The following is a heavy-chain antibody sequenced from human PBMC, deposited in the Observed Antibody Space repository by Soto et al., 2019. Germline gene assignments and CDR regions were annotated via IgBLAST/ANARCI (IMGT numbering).Heavy chain of an antibody. J-gene: IGHJ6*03. CDR2: INPSGGST. CDR1: GYTFTSYY. CDR3: VRGGTRPFWGMDV. V-gene: IGHV1-46*01. D-gene: IGHD3-16*01. Sequence: GASVKVSCKASGYTFTSYYMHWVRQAPGQGLEWMGIINPSGGSTSYAQKFQGRVTMTRDTSTSTVYMELSSLRSEDTAVYYCVRGGTRPFWGMDVWGKGTTVTVS.